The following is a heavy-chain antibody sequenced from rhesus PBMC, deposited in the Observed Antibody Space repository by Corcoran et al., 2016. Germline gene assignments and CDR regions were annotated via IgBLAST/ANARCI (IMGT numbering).Heavy chain of an antibody. J-gene: IGHJ4*01. V-gene: IGHV4-169*02. Sequence: QLQLQESGPGLVKPSETLSVTCAVSGGSISSSYWSWVRQATGKGLEWIGYIYGSGSSTNYNPSLKSRVAPSVDTSKNQLSLKLSSVTTADTDVYYCARDRGPGAYWGQGVLVTVSS. D-gene: IGHD3-9*01. CDR2: IYGSGSST. CDR3: ARDRGPGAY. CDR1: GGSISSSY.